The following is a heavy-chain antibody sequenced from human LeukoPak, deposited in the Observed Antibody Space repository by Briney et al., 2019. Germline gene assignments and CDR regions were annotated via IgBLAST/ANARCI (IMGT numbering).Heavy chain of an antibody. D-gene: IGHD1-26*01. J-gene: IGHJ4*02. CDR3: ARGGVGALDY. CDR1: GGSISSYY. V-gene: IGHV4-59*01. Sequence: SETLSLTCTVPGGSISSYYWSWIRQPPGKGLEWIGYIYYSGSTNYNPSLKSRVTISVDTSKNQFSLKLSSATAADTAVYYCARGGVGALDYWGQGTLVTVSS. CDR2: IYYSGST.